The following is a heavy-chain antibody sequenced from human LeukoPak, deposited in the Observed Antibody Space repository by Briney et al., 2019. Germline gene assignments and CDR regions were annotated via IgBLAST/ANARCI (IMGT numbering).Heavy chain of an antibody. CDR2: IKAKPHGGTT. V-gene: IGHV3-15*01. CDR1: GFTFSSYS. CDR3: TTDGVGIEGATFDY. J-gene: IGHJ4*02. D-gene: IGHD1-26*01. Sequence: GGSLRLSCAASGFTFSSYSMNWVRQAPGKGLEWVGRIKAKPHGGTTDYAAPVKGRFTISRDDSKNTLYLQMNSLKTEDTAVYYCTTDGVGIEGATFDYWGQGILVTVSS.